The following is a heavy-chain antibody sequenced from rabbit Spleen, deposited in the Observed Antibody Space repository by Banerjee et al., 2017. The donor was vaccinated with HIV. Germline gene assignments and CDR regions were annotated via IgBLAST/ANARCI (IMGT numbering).Heavy chain of an antibody. CDR2: IYTGNRKT. CDR1: GFSFSSSYD. J-gene: IGHJ4*01. CDR3: ARDAAGREDFNV. D-gene: IGHD4-2*01. V-gene: IGHV1S40*01. Sequence: QQLEESGGGLVKPGASLTLTCTTSGFSFSSSYDMCWVRQAPGKGLEWIGCIYTGNRKTYYATWAKGRFTISKTSSTTVTLQMTSLTAADTATYFCARDAAGREDFNVWGQGTLVTVS.